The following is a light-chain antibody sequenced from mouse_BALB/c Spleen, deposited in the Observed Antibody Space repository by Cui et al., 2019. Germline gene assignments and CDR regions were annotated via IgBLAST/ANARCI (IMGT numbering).Light chain of an antibody. CDR2: AAT. Sequence: DIQMTQSPAPLSVSVGETVTITCRASENIYSNLAWYQQKQGKSPQLLVYAATNLADGVPSRFSGSGSGTQYSLKINSLQSEDFGSYYCQHFWGTPFTFGSGTKLEIK. J-gene: IGKJ4*01. CDR3: QHFWGTPFT. V-gene: IGKV12-46*01. CDR1: ENIYSN.